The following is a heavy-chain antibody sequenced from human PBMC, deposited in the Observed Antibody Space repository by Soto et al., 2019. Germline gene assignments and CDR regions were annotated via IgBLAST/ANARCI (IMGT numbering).Heavy chain of an antibody. CDR2: INDRGVYT. V-gene: IGHV3-23*01. CDR1: GFTFSNFV. Sequence: PGGSLRLSCAASGFTFSNFVMSWVRQAPGKGLEWVSSINDRGVYTYYADSVKGQFTISRDNSKNTLYLRMNSLRTEDTAIYYCAGTMAAGYWGEGTLVTVSS. D-gene: IGHD6-19*01. CDR3: AGTMAAGY. J-gene: IGHJ4*02.